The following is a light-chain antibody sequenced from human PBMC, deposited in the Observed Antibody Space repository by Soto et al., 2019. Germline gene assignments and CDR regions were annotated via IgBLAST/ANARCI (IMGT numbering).Light chain of an antibody. V-gene: IGLV1-47*01. Sequence: QSVLTQPPSASGTPGQRVTISCSGGSSNIGRNYVYWFQQLPGTAPKLLIYNNSQRPSGVPDRFSGSKSGTSASLAISGLRSDDEADYYCAAWDDTLGGLFGGGTQLTVL. CDR1: SSNIGRNY. CDR3: AAWDDTLGGL. J-gene: IGLJ3*02. CDR2: NNS.